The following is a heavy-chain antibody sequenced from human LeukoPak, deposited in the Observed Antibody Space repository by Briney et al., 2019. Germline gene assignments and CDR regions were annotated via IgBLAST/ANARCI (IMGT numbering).Heavy chain of an antibody. V-gene: IGHV3-74*01. CDR1: GFTFSTYW. D-gene: IGHD5-18*01. CDR2: INGDGSST. J-gene: IGHJ6*03. CDR3: AREGAYSYGDDYYYYMDA. Sequence: PGGSLRLSCAASGFTFSTYWMHWVRQAPGKGLVWVSRINGDGSSTSYADSVKGRFTISRDNAKNTLYLQMNSLRAEDTAVYYCAREGAYSYGDDYYYYMDAWGKGTTVTISS.